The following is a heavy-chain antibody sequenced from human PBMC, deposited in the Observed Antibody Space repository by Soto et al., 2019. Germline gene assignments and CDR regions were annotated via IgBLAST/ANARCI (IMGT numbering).Heavy chain of an antibody. CDR3: VNQRSGGRY. CDR2: INPNNGGT. Sequence: QVHLVQSGAEVKKPGASVRVSCKASGYSFTGNSMHWVRQAPGQGLEWMGWINPNNGGTNYAQRFRGWVTLTRDQSVSTAFMDLNRVKSDDTAVYYCVNQRSGGRYWGQGTLVTVSS. CDR1: GYSFTGNS. J-gene: IGHJ4*02. D-gene: IGHD2-15*01. V-gene: IGHV1-2*04.